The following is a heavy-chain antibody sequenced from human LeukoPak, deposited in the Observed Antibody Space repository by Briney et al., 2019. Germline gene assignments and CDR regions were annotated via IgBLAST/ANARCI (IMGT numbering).Heavy chain of an antibody. V-gene: IGHV3-30-3*01. CDR1: RVIFSSYA. D-gene: IGHD3-3*01. J-gene: IGHJ6*02. CDR3: ARDFPSGYGMDV. Sequence: GGSLRLSCAASRVIFSSYAIHWVRQAPGKGLEWVAVISNDGSNKYYADSVKGRFTISRDNSKNTLYLQMNSLRAEDTAVYYCARDFPSGYGMDVWGQGTTVTVSS. CDR2: ISNDGSNK.